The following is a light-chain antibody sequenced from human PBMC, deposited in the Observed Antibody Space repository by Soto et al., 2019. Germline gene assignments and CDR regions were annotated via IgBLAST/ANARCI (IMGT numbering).Light chain of an antibody. CDR2: AAY. CDR3: QQSYSSPVT. V-gene: IGKV1-39*01. Sequence: DIQMTQSPSSLSASIGDRVTITCRASQSITDYLNWYQQKPGKAPKLLIYAAYSLQSGVPSRFSGSGSGTDFSLTISSLQPEDSATYYCQQSYSSPVTVGQGTKVDSK. J-gene: IGKJ2*01. CDR1: QSITDY.